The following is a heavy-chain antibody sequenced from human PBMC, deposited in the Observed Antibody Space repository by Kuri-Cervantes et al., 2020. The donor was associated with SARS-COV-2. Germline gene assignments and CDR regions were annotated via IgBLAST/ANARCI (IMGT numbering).Heavy chain of an antibody. V-gene: IGHV4-38-2*01. CDR1: GYSISRGYY. CDR3: ARATGLEVVVVIAIPSILNAFDI. Sequence: SQNLSLTCAASGYSISRGYYWGWIRQPPGKGLEWIGHIYTSGSTNYNPSLKSRVTISVDTSKNQFSLKLSSVTAADTAVYYCARATGLEVVVVIAIPSILNAFDIWGQGTMVTVSS. D-gene: IGHD2-21*01. J-gene: IGHJ3*02. CDR2: IYTSGST.